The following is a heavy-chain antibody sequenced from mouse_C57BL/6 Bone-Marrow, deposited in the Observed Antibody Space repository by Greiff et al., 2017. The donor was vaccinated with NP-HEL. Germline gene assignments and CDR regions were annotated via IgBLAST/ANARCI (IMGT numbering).Heavy chain of an antibody. CDR3: TTPRWLLFAY. D-gene: IGHD2-3*01. Sequence: VQLQQSGAELVRPGASVKLSCTASGFNIKDDYMHWVKQRPEQGLEWIGWIDPENGDTEYASQFQGKATMTAATSSNTAYLQLSSLTSADSAVYYCTTPRWLLFAYWGQGTLVTVSA. CDR1: GFNIKDDY. V-gene: IGHV14-4*01. J-gene: IGHJ3*01. CDR2: IDPENGDT.